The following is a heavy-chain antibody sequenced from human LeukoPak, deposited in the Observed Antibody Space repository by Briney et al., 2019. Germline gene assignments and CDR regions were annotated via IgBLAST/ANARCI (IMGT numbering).Heavy chain of an antibody. Sequence: GASVKVSCKASGGTFSSFSRYAISWVRQAPGQGLEWMGGIIPIFGTANYAQKFQGRVTITADESTSTAYMELSSLRSEDTAVYYCARRGIAVSFDYWGQGTLVTVSS. CDR1: GGTFSSFSRYA. CDR3: ARRGIAVSFDY. D-gene: IGHD6-19*01. J-gene: IGHJ4*02. CDR2: IIPIFGTA. V-gene: IGHV1-69*13.